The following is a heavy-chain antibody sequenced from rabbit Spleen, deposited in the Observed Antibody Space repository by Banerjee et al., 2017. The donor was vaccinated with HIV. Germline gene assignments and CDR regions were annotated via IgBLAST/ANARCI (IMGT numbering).Heavy chain of an antibody. CDR2: IYTTSGST. CDR3: ARGAYDSSVGYYDSYYFNL. CDR1: GIDFRTYYN. V-gene: IGHV1S43*01. Sequence: QQQLDESGGGLVKPGGTLTLTCKASGIDFRTYYNMFWVRQAPGKGLELLACIYTTSGSTWYGTWVNGRFTIGRSPSLNAVDLKMTSLTAAATATYFCARGAYDSSVGYYDSYYFNLWGQATLVTVS. J-gene: IGHJ4*01. D-gene: IGHD1-1*01.